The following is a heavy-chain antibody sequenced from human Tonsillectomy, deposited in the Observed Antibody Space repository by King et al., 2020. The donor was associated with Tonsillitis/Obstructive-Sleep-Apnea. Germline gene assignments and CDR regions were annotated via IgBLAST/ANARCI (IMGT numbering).Heavy chain of an antibody. V-gene: IGHV1-69*12. D-gene: IGHD3-9*01. J-gene: IGHJ5*02. CDR1: GDLVSDYA. CDR3: ARSHPHNVLTSYSGGVSWVDP. CDR2: IIPVFGIA. Sequence: QPVQSGAEVKKPGSSVKVSCKTSGDLVSDYAITWVRQVPGQGLEFMGWIIPVFGIADSAQKFRGRVTITADESTRTAYMELSSLRSEDTAVYFCARSHPHNVLTSYSGGVSWVDPWGQGTMVTVSS.